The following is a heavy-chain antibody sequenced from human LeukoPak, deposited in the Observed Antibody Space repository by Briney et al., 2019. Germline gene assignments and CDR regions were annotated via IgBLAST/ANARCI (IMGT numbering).Heavy chain of an antibody. J-gene: IGHJ4*02. CDR2: IYPGDSDT. V-gene: IGHV5-51*01. Sequence: PGESLKISCKGSGYSITSYWIGWVRQMPGKGLEWMGIIYPGDSDTRYSPSFQGQVTVSADKSITTAYLQWSSLKASDTALYYCARGLYHSNGYYSYYFDYWGQGTLVTVSS. D-gene: IGHD3-22*01. CDR3: ARGLYHSNGYYSYYFDY. CDR1: GYSITSYW.